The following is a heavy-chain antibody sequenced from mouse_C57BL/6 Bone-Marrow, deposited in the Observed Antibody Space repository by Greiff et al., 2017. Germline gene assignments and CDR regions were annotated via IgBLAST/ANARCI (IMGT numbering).Heavy chain of an antibody. J-gene: IGHJ3*01. V-gene: IGHV1-61*01. Sequence: QVQLQQPGAELVRPGSSVKLSCKASGYTFTSYWMDWVKQRPGQGLEWIGNIYPSDSETHYNQQFKDKATLTVDKSSSTAYMQLSSLTSEDSAVYYCATYSILAWFAYWGQGTLVTVSA. CDR1: GYTFTSYW. CDR3: ATYSILAWFAY. D-gene: IGHD2-5*01. CDR2: IYPSDSET.